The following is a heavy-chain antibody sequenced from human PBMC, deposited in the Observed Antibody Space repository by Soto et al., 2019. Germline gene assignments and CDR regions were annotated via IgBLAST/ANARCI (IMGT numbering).Heavy chain of an antibody. Sequence: PGGSLRLSCAASGFTFSTYGMHWVRQAPGKGLEWVAGTSYDGSTKYHADSVKGRFSISRDNSKNTLYLQMNSLRDEDTAVYYCAKDTRDQVLAYYYYGMDVWGPGTTVTVSS. CDR1: GFTFSTYG. V-gene: IGHV3-30*18. J-gene: IGHJ6*02. CDR2: TSYDGSTK. D-gene: IGHD2-2*01. CDR3: AKDTRDQVLAYYYYGMDV.